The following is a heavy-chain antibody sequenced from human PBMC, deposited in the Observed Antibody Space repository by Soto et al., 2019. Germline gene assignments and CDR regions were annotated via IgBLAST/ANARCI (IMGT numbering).Heavy chain of an antibody. J-gene: IGHJ6*02. Sequence: ASVKVSCKASGYRFTRYDINLVRQATGRGLEWRGWMKPSGGNTGYAQKVQGRVTMTRNTSITTAYMELTSLRSEVTAGYYFARAANRRYYYGMDVWGQGTTVTVSS. CDR3: ARAANRRYYYGMDV. CDR2: MKPSGGNT. CDR1: GYRFTRYD. V-gene: IGHV1-8*01.